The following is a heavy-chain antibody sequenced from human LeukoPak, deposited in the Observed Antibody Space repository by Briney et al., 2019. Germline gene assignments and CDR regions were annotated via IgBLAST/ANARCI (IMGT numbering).Heavy chain of an antibody. D-gene: IGHD6-13*01. J-gene: IGHJ4*02. V-gene: IGHV4-39*01. CDR3: ARQSGPYSSRWFDY. Sequence: SETLSLTCTVSGGSISSSSFYWGWIRQPPGKGLEWVGSTYYSGSTGYNPSLQSRVTISVDTSKNQFSLKVTSVTAADTAVYYCARQSGPYSSRWFDYWGQGILVIASS. CDR2: TYYSGST. CDR1: GGSISSSSFY.